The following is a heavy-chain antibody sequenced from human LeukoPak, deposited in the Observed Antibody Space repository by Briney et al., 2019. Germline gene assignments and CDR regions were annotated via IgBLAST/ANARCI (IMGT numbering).Heavy chain of an antibody. D-gene: IGHD1-26*01. J-gene: IGHJ4*02. CDR3: ARGVGATPTYFDY. CDR1: GGSISSGSYY. V-gene: IGHV4-61*02. CDR2: IYTSGST. Sequence: PSETLSLTCTVSGGSISSGSYYWSWIRQPAGKGLEWIGRIYTSGSTNYNPSLKSRVTISVDTSKNQFSLKLSSVTAADTAVYYCARGVGATPTYFDYWAREPWSPSPQ.